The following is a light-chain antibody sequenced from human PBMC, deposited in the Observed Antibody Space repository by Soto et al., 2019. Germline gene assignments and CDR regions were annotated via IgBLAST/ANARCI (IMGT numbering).Light chain of an antibody. J-gene: IGLJ2*01. Sequence: SVLTQPPSVSGAPGQRVTISCTGSSSNIGARYDVHWYQQLPGTAPKLLIYGNSNRPSGVPDRFSGSKSGSSASLAITGLQAEDEADYYCQSYDSSLSGWGVFGGGTKLTVL. V-gene: IGLV1-40*01. CDR2: GNS. CDR1: SSNIGARYD. CDR3: QSYDSSLSGWGV.